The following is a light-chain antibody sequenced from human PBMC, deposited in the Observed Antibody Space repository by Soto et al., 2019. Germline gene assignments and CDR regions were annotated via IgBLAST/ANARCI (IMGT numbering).Light chain of an antibody. CDR2: ANT. J-gene: IGLJ2*01. V-gene: IGLV1-40*01. CDR1: SSNIGAGYD. Sequence: QSVLTQPPSVSGAPGQRVTISCTGSSSNIGAGYDVHWYHHLPGAAPKLLIYANTNRPSGVPDRFSASKSGTSASLAITALQAEDEADYYCQSYDISLSGFVIFGGGTKLTVL. CDR3: QSYDISLSGFVI.